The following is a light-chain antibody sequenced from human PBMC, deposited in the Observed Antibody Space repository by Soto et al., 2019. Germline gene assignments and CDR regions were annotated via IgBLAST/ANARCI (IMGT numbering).Light chain of an antibody. CDR2: KIS. Sequence: DVVMTQSPLSLPVTLGQPASISCKSTQGLVYSDGNIYLNWFHQRPGQSPRRLIHKISDRDSEVPDRFSGSGSGTDYTLENSRVEADDVGIYYCMQGTHWPFTFGQGTKVDIK. V-gene: IGKV2-30*01. CDR3: MQGTHWPFT. J-gene: IGKJ2*01. CDR1: QGLVYSDGNIY.